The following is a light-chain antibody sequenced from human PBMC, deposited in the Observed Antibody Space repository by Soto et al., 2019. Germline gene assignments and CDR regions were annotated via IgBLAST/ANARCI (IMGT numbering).Light chain of an antibody. CDR1: QSVSRN. CDR3: QQRSNGLS. CDR2: DAS. Sequence: EIVLTQSPAILSLSPGERATFSCRASQSVSRNLDWYQHKPGQTPRLLIYDASNRATGIPVRFSGSGSGTDFTLTISSLEPEDFAVYYCQQRSNGLSFGPRTKVDI. J-gene: IGKJ3*01. V-gene: IGKV3-11*01.